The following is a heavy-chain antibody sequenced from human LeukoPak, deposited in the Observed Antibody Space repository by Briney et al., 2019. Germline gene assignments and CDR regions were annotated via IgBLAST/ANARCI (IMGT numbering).Heavy chain of an antibody. CDR3: ARDAGSWWPFDY. J-gene: IGHJ4*02. V-gene: IGHV3-23*01. CDR2: ISGDGENK. Sequence: GGSLRLSCAASGFPFSSTGMGWVRQAPGEGLEWVSTISGDGENKHYADFVKGRFTISRDNSRNTLSLQMNSLRVEDTAVYFCARDAGSWWPFDYWGQGALVTVSS. CDR1: GFPFSSTG. D-gene: IGHD2-15*01.